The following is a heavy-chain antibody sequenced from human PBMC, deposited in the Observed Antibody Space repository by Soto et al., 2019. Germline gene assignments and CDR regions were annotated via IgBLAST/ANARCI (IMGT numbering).Heavy chain of an antibody. CDR1: GDSVSTNSGA. V-gene: IGHV6-1*01. J-gene: IGHJ4*02. D-gene: IGHD3-9*01. CDR2: TYYRSRWYS. CDR3: ARAGSTMYRLHPHFDY. Sequence: SQTLSLTRAISGDSVSTNSGAWNSIRQSPSRVLEWLGRTYYRSRWYSDYADSVKGRIDINSDTSKNQFSLQLSSVSPEDTAVYYCARAGSTMYRLHPHFDYWGQGTLVTVSS.